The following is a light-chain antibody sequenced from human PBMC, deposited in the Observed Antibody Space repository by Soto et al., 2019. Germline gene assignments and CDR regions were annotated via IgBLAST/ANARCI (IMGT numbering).Light chain of an antibody. CDR2: EVN. CDR3: GSYTGNIYV. J-gene: IGLJ1*01. Sequence: QSVLTQPASVSGSPGQSITIYCTGTSGDVGGYKFVSWYQQHPGKAPKLMIYEVNNRPSGVSSRFSGSKSGNTASLTISGLQAEDEADHFCGSYTGNIYVFGTGTKVTVL. CDR1: SGDVGGYKF. V-gene: IGLV2-14*01.